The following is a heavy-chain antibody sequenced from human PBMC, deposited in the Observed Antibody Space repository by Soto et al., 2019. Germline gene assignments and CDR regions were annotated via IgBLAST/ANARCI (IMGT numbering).Heavy chain of an antibody. CDR3: ARWGAVAGIGRNYFDY. CDR1: GYSFTSYW. V-gene: IGHV5-51*01. Sequence: PGESLKISCKGSGYSFTSYWIGWVRQMPGKGLEWMGIIYPADSDTRYSPSFQGQVTISADKSISTAYLQWSSLNASDTAMYYCARWGAVAGIGRNYFDYWGQGTLVTVSS. D-gene: IGHD6-19*01. CDR2: IYPADSDT. J-gene: IGHJ4*02.